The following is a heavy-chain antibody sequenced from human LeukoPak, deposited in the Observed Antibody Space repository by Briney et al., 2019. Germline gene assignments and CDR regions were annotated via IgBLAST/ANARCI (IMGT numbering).Heavy chain of an antibody. Sequence: ASVKVSCKASGYTFTSYYMHWVRQAPGQGLEWMGIINPSGGSTSYAQKFQGRVTMTRDTSTSTVYMELSSLRSEDTAVYYRARDHSSLYYFDYWGQGTLVTVSS. J-gene: IGHJ4*02. CDR1: GYTFTSYY. V-gene: IGHV1-46*01. CDR3: ARDHSSLYYFDY. CDR2: INPSGGST. D-gene: IGHD6-13*01.